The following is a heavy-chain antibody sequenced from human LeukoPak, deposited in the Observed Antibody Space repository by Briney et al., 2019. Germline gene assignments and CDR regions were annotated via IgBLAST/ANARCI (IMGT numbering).Heavy chain of an antibody. J-gene: IGHJ6*02. Sequence: PSETLSLTCSVSGGSINSSNHYWAWIRQPPGKGLEWIATVYYRGSTYYNPSLRSRVTIAVDTSKNQFSLKVDSVTAADTAVFYCARQGDRWLQSGYFGMDVWGQGTTVAVSS. V-gene: IGHV4-39*01. CDR3: ARQGDRWLQSGYFGMDV. CDR2: VYYRGST. D-gene: IGHD5-24*01. CDR1: GGSINSSNHY.